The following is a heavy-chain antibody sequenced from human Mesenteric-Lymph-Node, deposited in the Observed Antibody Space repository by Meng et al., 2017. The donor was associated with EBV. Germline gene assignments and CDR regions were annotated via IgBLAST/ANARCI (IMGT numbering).Heavy chain of an antibody. CDR1: GGSSSSSDW. J-gene: IGHJ4*02. D-gene: IGHD4-17*01. V-gene: IGHV4-4*02. Sequence: HVRLRRRGQRRVRHAGPLSPACAGGGGSSSSSDWWSWVRQPPGKGLEWIGEIYHCGSTNYNPSLKSRVTISVDKSKNQFSLKLSSVTAADTAVYYCAREASPDYGDRGFDYWGQGTLVTVSS. CDR3: AREASPDYGDRGFDY. CDR2: IYHCGST.